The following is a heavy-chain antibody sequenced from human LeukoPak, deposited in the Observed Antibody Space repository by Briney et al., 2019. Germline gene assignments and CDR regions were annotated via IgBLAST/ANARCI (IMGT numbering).Heavy chain of an antibody. CDR2: ISSSSSYI. J-gene: IGHJ4*02. D-gene: IGHD3-10*01. V-gene: IGHV3-21*01. Sequence: GGSLRLSCAASGFTFSSYSMSWVRQAPGKGLEWVSSISSSSSYIYYADSVKGRFTISRDNAKNSLYLQMNSLRAEDTAVYYCASGGPGFGELLDYWGQGTLVTVSS. CDR3: ASGGPGFGELLDY. CDR1: GFTFSSYS.